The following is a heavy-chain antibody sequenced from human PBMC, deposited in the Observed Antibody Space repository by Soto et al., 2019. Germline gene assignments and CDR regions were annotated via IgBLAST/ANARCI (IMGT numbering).Heavy chain of an antibody. CDR2: IIPMFRNA. Sequence: QVQLVQSESEVQKPGSSVKVSCRASGGSFNTYSVNWVRQAPGQGLEWIGGIIPMFRNANYAQKFKGRVTIIADASTSTGSMELSSLTSEDTAVSYCARLWFIAPRDDWGQGTPVTVSS. CDR1: GGSFNTYS. J-gene: IGHJ4*02. V-gene: IGHV1-69*12. D-gene: IGHD2-21*01. CDR3: ARLWFIAPRDD.